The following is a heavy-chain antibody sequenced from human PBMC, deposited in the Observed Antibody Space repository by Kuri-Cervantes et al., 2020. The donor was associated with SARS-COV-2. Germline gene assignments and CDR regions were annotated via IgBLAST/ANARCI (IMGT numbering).Heavy chain of an antibody. V-gene: IGHV3-11*04. J-gene: IGHJ6*03. CDR3: ARVAGEGPIYYYYMDV. D-gene: IGHD1-26*01. CDR1: GFTFGDYY. CDR2: ISSSGSTM. Sequence: GESLKISCAASGFTFGDYYMSWLRQAPGKGLEWLSYISSSGSTMYYADSVRGRFTISRDNAKNSLFLQMNSLRVEDTAVYYCARVAGEGPIYYYYMDVWGKGTTVTVSS.